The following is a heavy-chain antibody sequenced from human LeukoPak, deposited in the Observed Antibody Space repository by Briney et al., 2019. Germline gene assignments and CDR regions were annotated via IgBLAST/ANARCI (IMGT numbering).Heavy chain of an antibody. CDR3: ARDWCLVR. D-gene: IGHD4/OR15-4a*01. Sequence: GGSLRLSCAASEFSFNNYDMNWVRQASGKGLEWVSYIRGGSSTRYYADSVKGRFTISRDNAKNSLYLQMNSLRAEDTAVYYCARDWCLVRWGQGTLVTVSS. V-gene: IGHV3-48*01. J-gene: IGHJ4*02. CDR2: IRGGSSTR. CDR1: EFSFNNYD.